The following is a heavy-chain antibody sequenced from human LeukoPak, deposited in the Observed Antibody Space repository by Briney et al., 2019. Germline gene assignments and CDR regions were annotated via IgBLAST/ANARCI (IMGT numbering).Heavy chain of an antibody. J-gene: IGHJ4*02. Sequence: GGSLRLSCAASGLTFSSCSMNWLRQAPGKGLEWVSSISSSNSYIYYAASVKGRFTISRDNAKNSLYLQMNRLRAEDAAVYYCARERQLERLAFGKEGSAFDYWGQGTLVTVSS. D-gene: IGHD1-1*01. CDR3: ARERQLERLAFGKEGSAFDY. V-gene: IGHV3-21*01. CDR2: ISSSNSYI. CDR1: GLTFSSCS.